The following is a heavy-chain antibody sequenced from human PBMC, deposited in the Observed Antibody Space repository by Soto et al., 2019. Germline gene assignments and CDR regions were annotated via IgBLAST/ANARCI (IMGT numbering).Heavy chain of an antibody. D-gene: IGHD6-19*01. CDR1: GYTLTELS. J-gene: IGHJ4*01. V-gene: IGHV1-24*01. CDR3: ATSFCMGWYSIEY. Sequence: ASVKVSCKVSGYTLTELSMHWVRQAPGKGLEWRGGFDPEDGATIYAQKSQGRDTMTEDTSPDTAYMELSSLRSEHTAVYYCATSFCMGWYSIEYWGHGTMVTFSS. CDR2: FDPEDGAT.